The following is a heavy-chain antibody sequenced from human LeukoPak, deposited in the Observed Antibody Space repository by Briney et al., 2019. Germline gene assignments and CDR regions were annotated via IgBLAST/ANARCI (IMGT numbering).Heavy chain of an antibody. V-gene: IGHV3-21*01. CDR2: ISSSSSYI. Sequence: GGSLRLSCAASGFTFSSYSMNWVRQAPGKGLEWVSSISSSSSYIYYADSVKGRFTISRDNAKSSLYLQMNSLRAEDTAVYYCARACFDSSSSGYYFDYWGQGTLVTVSS. J-gene: IGHJ4*02. CDR1: GFTFSSYS. CDR3: ARACFDSSSSGYYFDY. D-gene: IGHD6-6*01.